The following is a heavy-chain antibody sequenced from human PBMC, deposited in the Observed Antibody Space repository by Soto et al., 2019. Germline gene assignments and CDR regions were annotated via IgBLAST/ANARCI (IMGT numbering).Heavy chain of an antibody. Sequence: PSETLSLTCAVYGGSFSGYYWSWIRQPPGKGLEWIGEINHSGSTNYNPSLKSRVTISVDTSKNQFSLKLSSVTAADTAVYYCAREGESNNQSKYRKSRATYYFDPWGQGILVTVSS. J-gene: IGHJ5*02. V-gene: IGHV4-34*01. D-gene: IGHD1-26*01. CDR1: GGSFSGYY. CDR2: INHSGST. CDR3: AREGESNNQSKYRKSRATYYFDP.